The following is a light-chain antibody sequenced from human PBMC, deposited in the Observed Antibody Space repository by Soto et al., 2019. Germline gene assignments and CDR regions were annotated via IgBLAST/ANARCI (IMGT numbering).Light chain of an antibody. Sequence: DIVMTQSPLSLPVTPGEAASISCRSSQSLLRSNGYNYLDWYLQKPGQSPQLLIYLGSNRASGVPDRFSGSGSGTDFTLRITRVEPGDSATYYCQQYNSYSPTVGQGTKVDIK. V-gene: IGKV2-28*01. CDR3: QQYNSYSPT. CDR1: QSLLRSNGYNY. CDR2: LGS. J-gene: IGKJ1*01.